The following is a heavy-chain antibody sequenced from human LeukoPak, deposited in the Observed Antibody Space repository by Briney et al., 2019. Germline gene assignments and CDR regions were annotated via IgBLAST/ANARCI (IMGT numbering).Heavy chain of an antibody. CDR1: GGPFSGYL. Sequence: PSETLSLTCEVYGGPFSGYLWSWIRQPPGKGLEWIGDINHSGSTNYNPSLKSRVTISVDTSKNQFSLKLSSVTAADTAVYFCARSLYLIAADVKPTQIWGQGTKVTVSS. V-gene: IGHV4-34*01. CDR3: ARSLYLIAADVKPTQI. CDR2: INHSGST. D-gene: IGHD6-13*01. J-gene: IGHJ3*02.